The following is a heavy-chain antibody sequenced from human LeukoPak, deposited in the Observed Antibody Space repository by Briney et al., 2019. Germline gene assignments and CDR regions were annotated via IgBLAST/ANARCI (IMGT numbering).Heavy chain of an antibody. CDR2: ISGSGGST. Sequence: PGGSLRLSCAASGFTFSSYAMSWVRQAPGKGLEWVSAISGSGGSTYYADSVKGRFTISRDNSKNTLYLQMSSLRAEDTAVYYCAKGPDYDFWSGYPYYFDHWGQGTLVSVSS. J-gene: IGHJ4*02. D-gene: IGHD3-3*01. CDR1: GFTFSSYA. V-gene: IGHV3-23*01. CDR3: AKGPDYDFWSGYPYYFDH.